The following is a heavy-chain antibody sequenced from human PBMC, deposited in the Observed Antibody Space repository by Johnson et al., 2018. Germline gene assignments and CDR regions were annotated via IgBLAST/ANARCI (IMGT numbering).Heavy chain of an antibody. V-gene: IGHV3-30*04. J-gene: IGHJ4*02. CDR2: ISSDEKSK. D-gene: IGHD2-21*02. CDR3: VPEGPRHCVDY. CDR1: GFTFSTYA. Sequence: VQLVESGGGVVQPGRSLRLSCAASGFTFSTYAMHWVRQVPGRGLEWVAVISSDEKSKYYADSVKGRFTISRDNSRNTLYLQMTSLRPDDTAVYYCVPEGPRHCVDYWGQGTLVTVSS.